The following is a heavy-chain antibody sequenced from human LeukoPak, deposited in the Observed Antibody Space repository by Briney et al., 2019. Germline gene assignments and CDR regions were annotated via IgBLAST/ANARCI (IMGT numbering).Heavy chain of an antibody. J-gene: IGHJ4*02. V-gene: IGHV3-30-3*01. CDR1: GFTFSSYA. D-gene: IGHD2-15*01. CDR2: ISYDGSNK. Sequence: GGSLRLSCAASGFTFSSYAMHWVRQAPGKGLEGGAVISYDGSNKYYGDSVKGRSTISRDNSPNTLYLQMNSLTAEDTAVYYCARAYRRGGRRYPFDYWGQGTLVTLSS. CDR3: ARAYRRGGRRYPFDY.